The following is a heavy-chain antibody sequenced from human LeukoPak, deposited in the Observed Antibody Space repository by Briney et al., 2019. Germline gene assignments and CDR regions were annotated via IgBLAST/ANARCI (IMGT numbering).Heavy chain of an antibody. D-gene: IGHD3-10*01. CDR1: GYTFTSYG. CDR3: ARAKLLWFGELLFINWFDP. Sequence: ASVKVSCKASGYTFTSYGISWVRQAPGQGLEWMGWISAYNGNTNYAQKLQGRVTMTTDTSTSTAYMELGSLRSDDTAVYYCARAKLLWFGELLFINWFDPWGQGTLVTVSS. V-gene: IGHV1-18*01. J-gene: IGHJ5*02. CDR2: ISAYNGNT.